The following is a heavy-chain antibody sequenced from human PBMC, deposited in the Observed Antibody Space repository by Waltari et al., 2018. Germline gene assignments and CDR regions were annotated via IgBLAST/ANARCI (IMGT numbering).Heavy chain of an antibody. CDR1: GFTFSNAW. J-gene: IGHJ4*02. CDR2: IKSKTDGGTT. V-gene: IGHV3-15*01. CDR3: TTVNTYQGGIDY. Sequence: CAASGFTFSNAWMSWVRQAPGKELEWVGRIKSKTDGGTTASTAPVKGRFPISRDHSKTTLYLPMHSLKTEDTAVYYCTTVNTYQGGIDYWGQGTLVTVSS. D-gene: IGHD2-2*01.